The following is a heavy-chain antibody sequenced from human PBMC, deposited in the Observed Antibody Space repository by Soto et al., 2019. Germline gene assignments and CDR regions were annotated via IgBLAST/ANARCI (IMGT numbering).Heavy chain of an antibody. CDR1: GYTFTSYY. J-gene: IGHJ6*02. D-gene: IGHD2-15*01. CDR3: ARDLMSGEGYYYGMDV. CDR2: INPSGGST. Sequence: QVQLVQSGAEVKKPGASVKVSCKASGYTFTSYYMHWVRQAPGQGLEWMGIINPSGGSTSYAQKFQGRVTMTRDTSTSTVYMELSSLRSEDTAVYYCARDLMSGEGYYYGMDVWGQGTTVTGSS. V-gene: IGHV1-46*01.